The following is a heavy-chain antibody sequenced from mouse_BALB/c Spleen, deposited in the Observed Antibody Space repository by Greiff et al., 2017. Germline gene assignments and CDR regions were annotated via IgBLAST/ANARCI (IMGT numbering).Heavy chain of an antibody. Sequence: EVQLVESGGGLVKPGGSLKLSCAASGFTFSDYYMYWVRQTPEKRLEWVATISDGGSYTYYPDSVKGRFTISRDNAKNNLYLQMSSLKSEDTAMYYCARGRGMDYWGQGTSVTVSS. CDR3: ARGRGMDY. J-gene: IGHJ4*01. CDR1: GFTFSDYY. V-gene: IGHV5-4*02. CDR2: ISDGGSYT.